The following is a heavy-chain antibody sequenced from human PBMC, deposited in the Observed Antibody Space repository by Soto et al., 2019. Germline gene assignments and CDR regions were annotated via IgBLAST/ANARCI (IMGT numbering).Heavy chain of an antibody. CDR1: GGSMNAHF. Sequence: SETLSLTCTVSGGSMNAHFWSWIRQSAGKGLEWIGHIHISGTTTYNPSLKSRITMSIDPPKNQLSLKLTSVTAADTAVYYCARINGGSPDFWGQGTLVTVSS. CDR2: IHISGTT. J-gene: IGHJ4*02. D-gene: IGHD2-15*01. V-gene: IGHV4-4*07. CDR3: ARINGGSPDF.